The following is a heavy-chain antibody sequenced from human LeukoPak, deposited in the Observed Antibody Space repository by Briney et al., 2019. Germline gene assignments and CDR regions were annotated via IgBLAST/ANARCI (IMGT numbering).Heavy chain of an antibody. V-gene: IGHV3-7*01. J-gene: IGHJ6*03. D-gene: IGHD3-3*01. CDR3: AREHYDFWSGYYYYYYMDV. CDR2: IKQDGSEK. CDR1: GFTFSSYW. Sequence: PGGSLRLSCAASGFTFSSYWMSWVRQAPGKGLEWVANIKQDGSEKYYVDSVKGRFTISRDNAKNSLYLQMNSLRAEDTAVYYCAREHYDFWSGYYYYYYMDVWGKGTTVTVSS.